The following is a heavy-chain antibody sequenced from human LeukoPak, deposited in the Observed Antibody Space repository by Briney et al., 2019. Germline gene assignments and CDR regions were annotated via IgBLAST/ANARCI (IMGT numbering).Heavy chain of an antibody. CDR3: ARTYDFWSGSQYYFDS. CDR2: IKTDGVTT. CDR1: GFTLSNYW. Sequence: GGSLRLSCAASGFTLSNYWMHWVRQAPGKGLVWVSRIKTDGVTTNYADSVKGRFTISRDNAKNTLYLQMNSLRAEDTAVYYCARTYDFWSGSQYYFDSWGQGTLFTVSS. D-gene: IGHD3-3*01. J-gene: IGHJ4*02. V-gene: IGHV3-74*01.